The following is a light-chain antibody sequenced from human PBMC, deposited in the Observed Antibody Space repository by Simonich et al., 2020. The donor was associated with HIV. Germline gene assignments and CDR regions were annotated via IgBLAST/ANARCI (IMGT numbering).Light chain of an antibody. CDR1: QSVSSN. CDR3: QQYNNWPIT. CDR2: GAS. J-gene: IGKJ5*01. Sequence: ERVMTQSPATLSVSPGERATLSCRASQSVSSNLAWYQQKPGQAPRLLIYGASTRATGNPARFSGSGSGTEFTLTISSMQSEDFADYYCQQYNNWPITFGQGTRLEIK. V-gene: IGKV3-15*01.